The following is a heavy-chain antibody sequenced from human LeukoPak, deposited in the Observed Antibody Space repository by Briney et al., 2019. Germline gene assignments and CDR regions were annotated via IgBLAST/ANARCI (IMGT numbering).Heavy chain of an antibody. CDR3: AKGPTTVITKNWFDP. CDR2: ISGSGGST. V-gene: IGHV3-23*01. J-gene: IGHJ5*02. D-gene: IGHD4-11*01. Sequence: LGGSLRLSCAASGFTFSSYTMNWVRQAPGKRLEWVSIISGSGGSTYYADSVKGRFTISRDDSKNTLYLQMNSLRAEDTAVYYCAKGPTTVITKNWFDPWGQGTLVTVSS. CDR1: GFTFSSYT.